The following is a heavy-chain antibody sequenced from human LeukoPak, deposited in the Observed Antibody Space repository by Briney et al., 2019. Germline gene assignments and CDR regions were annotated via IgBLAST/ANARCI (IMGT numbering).Heavy chain of an antibody. D-gene: IGHD2-15*01. V-gene: IGHV4-59*08. CDR2: IYYSGST. CDR3: ARHDNVVVVAGFDY. Sequence: PSETLSLTCTVSGGSISSYYWSWIRQPPGKGLEWIGYIYYSGSTNYNPSLKSRVTISVDTSKNQFSLKLSSATAADTAVYYCARHDNVVVVAGFDYWGQGTLVTVSS. CDR1: GGSISSYY. J-gene: IGHJ4*02.